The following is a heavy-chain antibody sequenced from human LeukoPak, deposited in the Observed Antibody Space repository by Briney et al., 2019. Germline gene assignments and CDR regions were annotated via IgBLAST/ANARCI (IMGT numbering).Heavy chain of an antibody. CDR3: ARDSGRFDVFDI. V-gene: IGHV3-53*01. CDR1: GFTVSTNY. Sequence: GSLRFSCAASGFTVSTNYMSWVRQAPGKGLEWVSVIYSDGRTYYADSVKGRFTISRDNSKNTLYLQMNSLRAEDTAVYYCARDSGRFDVFDIWGQGTMVTVSS. CDR2: IYSDGRT. D-gene: IGHD3-10*01. J-gene: IGHJ3*02.